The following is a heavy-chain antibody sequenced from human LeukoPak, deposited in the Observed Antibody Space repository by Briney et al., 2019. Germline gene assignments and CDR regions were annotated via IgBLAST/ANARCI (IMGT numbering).Heavy chain of an antibody. Sequence: ASVKVSCKPSGYTFTSYYMHCVRQAPGQGLEWMGIINPSGGDTSYAQKFQGRVTTTRDPSTSTVYMEVVSLRPEDTAVYYCARGCRVVPGVHNVGMTSYYNGMDVWGQGTTVTVSS. V-gene: IGHV1-46*01. D-gene: IGHD2-2*01. CDR1: GYTFTSYY. CDR3: ARGCRVVPGVHNVGMTSYYNGMDV. J-gene: IGHJ6*02. CDR2: INPSGGDT.